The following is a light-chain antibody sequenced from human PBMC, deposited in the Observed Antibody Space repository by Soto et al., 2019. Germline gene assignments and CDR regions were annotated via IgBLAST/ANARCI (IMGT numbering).Light chain of an antibody. Sequence: IVMTQSPATLTVCPGERATLSCRASQSVSGNLAWYQQKPGQAPRLLIYGASTRATAIPARFSGSGSGTEFTLTISSLQSEDFAVYYCQQYNNWPPITFGQGTRLEIK. CDR2: GAS. CDR1: QSVSGN. V-gene: IGKV3-15*01. CDR3: QQYNNWPPIT. J-gene: IGKJ5*01.